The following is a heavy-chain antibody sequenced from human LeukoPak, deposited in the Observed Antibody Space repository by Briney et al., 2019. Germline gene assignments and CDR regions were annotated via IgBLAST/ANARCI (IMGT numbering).Heavy chain of an antibody. CDR3: ARRLVDPSRFDY. CDR1: GGSISSSSYY. CDR2: IYYSGST. V-gene: IGHV4-39*01. J-gene: IGHJ4*02. D-gene: IGHD1-26*01. Sequence: PSETLSLTCTVSGGSISSSSYYWGWIRQPPGKGLEWIGSIYYSGSTYYNPSLKSRVTISVDTSKNQFSLRLSSVTAADTAVYYCARRLVDPSRFDYWGQGTLVTVSS.